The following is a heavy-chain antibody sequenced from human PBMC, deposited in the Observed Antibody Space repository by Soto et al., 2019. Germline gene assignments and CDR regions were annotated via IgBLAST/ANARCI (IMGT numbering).Heavy chain of an antibody. Sequence: SETLSLTCSIYSGSLSGYYWSWIRQPPGKGLEWIGEISQSGNTNYSPSLKSRVSISIDTSKMQFSLNLASVSAADTAVYYCARAPKVSGSSQTRPDFWGQGTLVTVS. CDR1: SGSLSGYY. V-gene: IGHV4-34*01. J-gene: IGHJ4*02. CDR3: ARAPKVSGSSQTRPDF. D-gene: IGHD6-6*01. CDR2: ISQSGNT.